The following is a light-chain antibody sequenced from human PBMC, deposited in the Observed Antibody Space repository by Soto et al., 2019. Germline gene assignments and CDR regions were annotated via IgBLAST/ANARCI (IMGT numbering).Light chain of an antibody. J-gene: IGLJ1*01. CDR3: AAWDDSLIGYV. CDR1: SSNIGSHT. Sequence: QSVLTQPPSASGTPGQRVTISCSGSSSNIGSHTVNWYQHLPGTAPKLVICRDSQRPSGVPDRFSGSKSGTSASLAISGLQSEDEAEYYCAAWDDSLIGYVFGTGTKVNVL. CDR2: RDS. V-gene: IGLV1-44*01.